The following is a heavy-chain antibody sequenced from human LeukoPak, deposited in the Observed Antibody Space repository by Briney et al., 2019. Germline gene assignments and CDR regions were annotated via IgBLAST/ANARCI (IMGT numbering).Heavy chain of an antibody. Sequence: PSETLSLTCTVSDGSISSYYWSWIRQPPGKGLEWIGYIYYSGSTNYNPSLKSRVTISVDTSKDQFSLKLSSVTAADTAVYYCARHLPGAYPFDLWGRGTLVTVSS. CDR1: DGSISSYY. CDR2: IYYSGST. V-gene: IGHV4-59*08. J-gene: IGHJ2*01. CDR3: ARHLPGAYPFDL. D-gene: IGHD4-17*01.